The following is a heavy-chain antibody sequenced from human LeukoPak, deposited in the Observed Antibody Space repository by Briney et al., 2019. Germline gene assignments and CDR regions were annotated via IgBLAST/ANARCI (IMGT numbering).Heavy chain of an antibody. CDR3: ARDQSRITFGGLCYYYYYMDV. Sequence: ASVKVSCKASGYTFTGYYMHWVRQAPGQGLEWMGWINPNSGGTNYAQKFQGRVTMTRDTSISTAYMELSRLRSDDTAVYYCARDQSRITFGGLCYYYYYMDVWGKGTTVTVSS. CDR2: INPNSGGT. V-gene: IGHV1-2*02. J-gene: IGHJ6*03. CDR1: GYTFTGYY. D-gene: IGHD3-16*01.